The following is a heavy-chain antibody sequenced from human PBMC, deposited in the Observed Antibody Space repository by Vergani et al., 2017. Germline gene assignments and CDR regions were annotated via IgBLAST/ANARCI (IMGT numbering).Heavy chain of an antibody. V-gene: IGHV3-30*03. CDR1: GFTSSYYG. CDR2: ISYDGTQK. D-gene: IGHD2-21*01. J-gene: IGHJ1*01. Sequence: QVHLVESGGGVVQPGRSLRLSCVVSGFTSSYYGMHWVRQAPGKGLEWVAVISYDGTQKYYADSVKGRFTISRDNSKSTLYLQMNSLRTEDTAVYYCATKGCGGPGCQIGYLREWGQGTLVTVSS. CDR3: ATKGCGGPGCQIGYLRE.